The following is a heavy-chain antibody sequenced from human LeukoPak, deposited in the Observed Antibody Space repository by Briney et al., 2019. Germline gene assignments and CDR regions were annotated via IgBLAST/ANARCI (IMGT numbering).Heavy chain of an antibody. CDR3: ARLETQLFDYYYYYGMDV. Sequence: GGSLRLSCAASGFTVSSNYMSWVSQAPGKGLEWVSVIYSGGSTYYADSVKGRFTISRDNSKNTLYLQMNSLRAEDTAVYYCARLETQLFDYYYYYGMDVWGQGTTVTVSS. CDR1: GFTVSSNY. CDR2: IYSGGST. D-gene: IGHD2-2*01. J-gene: IGHJ6*02. V-gene: IGHV3-53*01.